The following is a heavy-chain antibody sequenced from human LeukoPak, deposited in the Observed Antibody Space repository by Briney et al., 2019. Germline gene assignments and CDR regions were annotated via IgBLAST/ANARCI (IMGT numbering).Heavy chain of an antibody. J-gene: IGHJ4*02. V-gene: IGHV3-74*01. CDR3: AKDSGYCSGGSCYSFYSGFDY. Sequence: PGGSLRLSCAASGFTFSNYWMHWVRQAPGKGLVRVSRINSDGINTSYADSVKGRFTISRDNAKNTLNLQMNSLRAEDTAVYYCAKDSGYCSGGSCYSFYSGFDYWGQGTLVTVSS. CDR1: GFTFSNYW. D-gene: IGHD2-15*01. CDR2: INSDGINT.